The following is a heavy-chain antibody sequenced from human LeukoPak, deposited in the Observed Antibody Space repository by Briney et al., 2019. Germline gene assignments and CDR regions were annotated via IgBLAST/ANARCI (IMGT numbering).Heavy chain of an antibody. V-gene: IGHV3-30-3*01. D-gene: IGHD1-26*01. J-gene: IGHJ3*02. CDR3: AREEPGDAFDI. Sequence: GGSLRLSCAASGFIFSDHYMHWVRQAPGKGLEWVAVISYDGSNKYYADSVKGRFTISRDNSKNTLYLQMNSLRAEDTAVYYCAREEPGDAFDIWGQGTMVTVSS. CDR2: ISYDGSNK. CDR1: GFIFSDHY.